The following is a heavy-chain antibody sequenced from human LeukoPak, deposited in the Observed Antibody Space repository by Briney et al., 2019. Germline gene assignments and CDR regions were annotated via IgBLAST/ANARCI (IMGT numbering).Heavy chain of an antibody. CDR3: AKDSDELIAAAYNWFDP. D-gene: IGHD6-13*01. V-gene: IGHV3-30*02. CDR2: IRYDGSNK. J-gene: IGHJ5*02. Sequence: GGSLRLSRAASGFTFSSYGMSWVRQAPGKGLEWVAFIRYDGSNKYYADSVKGRFTISRDHSKNTLSLQMNSLRAEDTAVYYCAKDSDELIAAAYNWFDPWGQGTLVTVSS. CDR1: GFTFSSYG.